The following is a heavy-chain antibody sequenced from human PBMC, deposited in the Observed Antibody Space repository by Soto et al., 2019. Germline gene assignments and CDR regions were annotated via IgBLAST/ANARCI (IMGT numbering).Heavy chain of an antibody. J-gene: IGHJ4*02. CDR2: IYWDDDK. V-gene: IGHV2-5*02. Sequence: QITLKESGPTLVKPTQTLTLTCTFSGFSLSTSGVGVGWIRQPPGKALEWLALIYWDDDKRYSPSLKSRLTITKDTSKNRVVLTMTNMDPVDTATYYCAHRPYGDVYFDYWGQGTLVTVSS. CDR1: GFSLSTSGVG. CDR3: AHRPYGDVYFDY. D-gene: IGHD4-17*01.